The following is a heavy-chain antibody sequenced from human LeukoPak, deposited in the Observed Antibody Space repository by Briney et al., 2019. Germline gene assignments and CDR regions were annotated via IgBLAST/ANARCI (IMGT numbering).Heavy chain of an antibody. J-gene: IGHJ4*02. D-gene: IGHD6-6*01. CDR1: GYTFTSYG. V-gene: IGHV1-69*04. CDR3: ARSLDSSSLLDY. Sequence: GASVKVSCKASGYTFTSYGISWVRQAPGQGLEWMGRIIPILGIANYAQKFQGRVTITADKSTSTAYMELSSLRSEDTAVYYCARSLDSSSLLDYWGQGTLVTVSS. CDR2: IIPILGIA.